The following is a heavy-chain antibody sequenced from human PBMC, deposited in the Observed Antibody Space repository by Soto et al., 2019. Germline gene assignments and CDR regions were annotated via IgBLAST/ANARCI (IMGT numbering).Heavy chain of an antibody. V-gene: IGHV3-23*01. Sequence: PGGSLRLSCAASGFNVNNYAMGWVRQAPGKGLEWVSSIDSSGGDTYHADSVKGRFTMSKDKSKNTLYLQMNSLRAEDTAVYYCARRLLGPTATYFDYWGQGILVTVSS. CDR3: ARRLLGPTATYFDY. J-gene: IGHJ4*01. CDR1: GFNVNNYA. D-gene: IGHD1-26*01. CDR2: IDSSGGDT.